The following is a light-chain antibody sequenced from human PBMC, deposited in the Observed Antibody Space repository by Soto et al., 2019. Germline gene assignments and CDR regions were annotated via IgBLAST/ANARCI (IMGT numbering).Light chain of an antibody. CDR1: QSIHTS. V-gene: IGKV3-11*01. Sequence: LTQSPATLSLTPGERATLSCRASQSIHTSLAWYQQKPGQPPRLVVYDSTLRANGVPDRFGGSRSGTEFTLTINNLEPEDFAVYYCQQRNVWPPITFGQGTLLEI. CDR2: DST. J-gene: IGKJ5*01. CDR3: QQRNVWPPIT.